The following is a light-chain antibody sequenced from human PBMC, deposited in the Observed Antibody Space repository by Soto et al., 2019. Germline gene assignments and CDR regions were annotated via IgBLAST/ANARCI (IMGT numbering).Light chain of an antibody. Sequence: DIQMTQFPSTLSASVGDRVTITCRASQSISTWLAWYQHKPGNAPKLLIYQASSLEGGVPSRFSGSGSGTEFTLTISSLQYDDFATYYCQQYDISSRTFGQGTKVETK. CDR3: QQYDISSRT. CDR1: QSISTW. J-gene: IGKJ2*02. V-gene: IGKV1-5*03. CDR2: QAS.